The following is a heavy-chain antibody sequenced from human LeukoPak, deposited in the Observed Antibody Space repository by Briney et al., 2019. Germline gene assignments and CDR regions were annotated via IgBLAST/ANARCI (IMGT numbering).Heavy chain of an antibody. CDR3: VGVRWFGGSNWFDP. CDR1: GFTFSTSA. D-gene: IGHD3-10*01. Sequence: GGSLRLSCSASGFTFSTSAMHWVRQAPGKGLEYVSAISSNGGSTYYADSVKGRFTISRDNSRNTLHLQMSSLRAEDTAVYYCVGVRWFGGSNWFDPWGQGTLVTVSS. J-gene: IGHJ5*02. CDR2: ISSNGGST. V-gene: IGHV3-64D*09.